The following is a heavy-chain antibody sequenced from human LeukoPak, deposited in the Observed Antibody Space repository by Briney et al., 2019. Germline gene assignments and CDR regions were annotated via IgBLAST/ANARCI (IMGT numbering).Heavy chain of an antibody. V-gene: IGHV4-34*01. J-gene: IGHJ3*02. Sequence: PSETLSLTCAGYGWSFSGYYWSWIRQPPGKGLEWIREINHSGSTNYNPSLKSRVTISVDTSKNQFYMKLSSVTAADTAVYYCARHPRVGPDYDILTGYSGDAFDIWGQGTMVTVSS. D-gene: IGHD3-9*01. CDR1: GWSFSGYY. CDR2: INHSGST. CDR3: ARHPRVGPDYDILTGYSGDAFDI.